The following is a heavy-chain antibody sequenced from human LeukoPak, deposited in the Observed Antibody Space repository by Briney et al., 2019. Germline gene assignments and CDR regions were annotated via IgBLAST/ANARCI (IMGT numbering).Heavy chain of an antibody. CDR1: GFTFSSYG. V-gene: IGHV3-33*01. Sequence: GGSLRLSCAASGFTFSSYGMHWVRQAPGKGLEWVAVIWYDGSNKYYGDSVKGRFTISRDNSKNTLYLQMNSLRAEDTAVYYCARDSGSGNNDYWGRGTLVTVSS. CDR2: IWYDGSNK. J-gene: IGHJ4*02. CDR3: ARDSGSGNNDY. D-gene: IGHD1-26*01.